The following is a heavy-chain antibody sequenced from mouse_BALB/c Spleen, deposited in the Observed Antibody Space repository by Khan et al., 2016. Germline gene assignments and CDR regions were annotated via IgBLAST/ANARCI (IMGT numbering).Heavy chain of an antibody. Sequence: VRLQQSGPELVKPGASVKISCKASGYSFTGYTMNWVKQSHGKNLEWIGLINPYNGGTNYNQKFKGKATLTVDKSSSTAYMELRSLTSEDSAVSYCARKDYGNLYAMDCWDQGTSVTVSS. CDR1: GYSFTGYT. V-gene: IGHV1-18*01. CDR2: INPYNGGT. CDR3: ARKDYGNLYAMDC. D-gene: IGHD2-1*01. J-gene: IGHJ4*01.